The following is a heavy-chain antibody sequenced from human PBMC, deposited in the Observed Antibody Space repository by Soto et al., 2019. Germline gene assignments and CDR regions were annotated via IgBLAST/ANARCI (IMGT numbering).Heavy chain of an antibody. V-gene: IGHV3-48*01. J-gene: IGHJ2*01. Sequence: EVQLVESGGGLIQPGGSLRLSCAASEFTFSSYSMNWVRQAPGKGLEWVSYISGGSISSTIYYADSAKGRFTISRDNAKNSLYLQMNSLRAEDTAVDYCATGDFDLWGRGTLVTVSS. CDR3: ATGDFDL. CDR1: EFTFSSYS. CDR2: ISGGSISSTI.